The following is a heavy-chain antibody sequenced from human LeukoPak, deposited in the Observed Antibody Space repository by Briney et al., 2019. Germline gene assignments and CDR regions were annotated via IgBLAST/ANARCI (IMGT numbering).Heavy chain of an antibody. Sequence: GGSLRLSCATSGFIFNTHSMHWVRQAPGKGLEYVSTININGTMTYYANSVKGRFTISRDNSKNTLYLQMGSLRVEDTAVYYCARGAPGRSRIAAAGRLFDYWGQGTLVTVSS. V-gene: IGHV3-64*01. CDR3: ARGAPGRSRIAAAGRLFDY. CDR1: GFIFNTHS. D-gene: IGHD6-13*01. CDR2: ININGTMT. J-gene: IGHJ4*02.